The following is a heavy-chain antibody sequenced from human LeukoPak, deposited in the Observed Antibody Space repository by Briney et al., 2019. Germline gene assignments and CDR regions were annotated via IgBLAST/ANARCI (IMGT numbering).Heavy chain of an antibody. J-gene: IGHJ6*02. Sequence: GGSLRLSCAASGFTFSSYAMSWGRQAPGKGLEWVSAISGSGGSTYYADSVKGRFTISRDNSKNTLYLQMNSLRAEDTAVYYCAKGGGEYYDFWSGYEDVWGQGTTVTVSS. CDR2: ISGSGGST. D-gene: IGHD3-3*01. CDR3: AKGGGEYYDFWSGYEDV. CDR1: GFTFSSYA. V-gene: IGHV3-23*01.